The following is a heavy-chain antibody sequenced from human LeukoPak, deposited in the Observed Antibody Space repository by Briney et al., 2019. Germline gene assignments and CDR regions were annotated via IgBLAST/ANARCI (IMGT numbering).Heavy chain of an antibody. CDR1: GFIFSSSA. J-gene: IGHJ4*02. Sequence: GGSLRLSCTASGFIFSSSAMHWVRQAPGKGLEWVAVISYDGSNKYYADSVKGRFTVSRDNSKNTLYLQMNSLRAEDTAVYYCARDHTQVYYFDYWGQGTLVTVSS. CDR2: ISYDGSNK. V-gene: IGHV3-30-3*01. CDR3: ARDHTQVYYFDY. D-gene: IGHD2-15*01.